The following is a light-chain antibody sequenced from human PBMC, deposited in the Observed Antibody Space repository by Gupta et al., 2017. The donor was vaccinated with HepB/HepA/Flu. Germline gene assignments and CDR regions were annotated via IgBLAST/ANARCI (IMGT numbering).Light chain of an antibody. Sequence: DIQMTQSPSSLSASVGDRVTVPCRASQAISNYLAWYQQKPGTVPKLLIYAASTLQSGVPSRFSGSASGTDFTLTNSSLQPEDVATYYCQKYDSAPWTFGQGTKVEIK. CDR1: QAISNY. J-gene: IGKJ1*01. CDR2: AAS. CDR3: QKYDSAPWT. V-gene: IGKV1-27*01.